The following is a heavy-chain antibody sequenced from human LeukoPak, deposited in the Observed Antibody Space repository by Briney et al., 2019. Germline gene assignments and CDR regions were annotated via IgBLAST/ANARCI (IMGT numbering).Heavy chain of an antibody. Sequence: ASVKVSCKASGGTFSSYAISWVRQAPGQGFEWMGGIIPIFGTANYAQKFQGRVTITADESTSTAYMELSSLRSEDTAVYYCARETRYRNFDYWGQGTLVTVSS. J-gene: IGHJ4*02. V-gene: IGHV1-69*13. D-gene: IGHD2-2*02. CDR2: IIPIFGTA. CDR1: GGTFSSYA. CDR3: ARETRYRNFDY.